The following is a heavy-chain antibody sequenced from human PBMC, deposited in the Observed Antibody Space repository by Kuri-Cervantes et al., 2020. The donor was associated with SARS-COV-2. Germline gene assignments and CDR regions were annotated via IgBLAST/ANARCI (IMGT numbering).Heavy chain of an antibody. J-gene: IGHJ6*02. CDR3: ARPPCGTIFGSGGSCYSSTNYYYYGMDV. D-gene: IGHD2-15*01. CDR1: GFSFTSYG. CDR2: IYPCDSDT. Sequence: GGSPRLSCKGSGFSFTSYGIGWVRQVPGKGLEWMGIIYPCDSDTRYSPSFQGRVTISADKSISTAYLQLSSLKASDTAMYYCARPPCGTIFGSGGSCYSSTNYYYYGMDVWGQGTTVTVSS. V-gene: IGHV5-51*01.